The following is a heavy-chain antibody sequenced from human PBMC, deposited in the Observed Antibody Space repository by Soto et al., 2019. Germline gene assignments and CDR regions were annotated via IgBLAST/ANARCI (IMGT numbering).Heavy chain of an antibody. CDR1: GGSITSGAYS. Sequence: PSETLSLTCAVSGGSITSGAYSWSWIRQPPGKVLEWLGYISQSGATYYNPSLERRVTISMDTSKNQFSLRLTSVTAADTAVYFCARDYRTPSGGMDVWGQGTTVTVSS. V-gene: IGHV4-30-2*05. D-gene: IGHD3-16*02. CDR3: ARDYRTPSGGMDV. CDR2: ISQSGAT. J-gene: IGHJ6*02.